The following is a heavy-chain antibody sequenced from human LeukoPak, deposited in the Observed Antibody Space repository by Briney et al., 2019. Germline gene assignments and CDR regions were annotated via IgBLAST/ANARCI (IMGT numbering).Heavy chain of an antibody. Sequence: GGPLRLSCAASVFTFSSYSMNWVRQAPGKGLEGVSSISSSSNYIYYAHSVKGRFTISREHAKNSLYLQMSSVRAEDTAVYYCARGLGGTGFDYWGQGTLVTVSS. J-gene: IGHJ4*02. D-gene: IGHD6-25*01. CDR1: VFTFSSYS. CDR2: ISSSSNYI. CDR3: ARGLGGTGFDY. V-gene: IGHV3-21*01.